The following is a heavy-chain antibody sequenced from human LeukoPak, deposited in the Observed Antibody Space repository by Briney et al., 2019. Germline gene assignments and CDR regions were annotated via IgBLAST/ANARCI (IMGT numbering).Heavy chain of an antibody. CDR2: ISAYNGNT. CDR3: ARDRISGRFDP. J-gene: IGHJ5*02. D-gene: IGHD6-13*01. V-gene: IGHV1-18*01. Sequence: GASVKVSFTASGYTFTSYGISWVRQAPGQGLEWMGWISAYNGNTNYAQKLQGRVTMTTDTSTSTAYMELRSLRSDDTAVYYCARDRISGRFDPWGQGTLVTVSS. CDR1: GYTFTSYG.